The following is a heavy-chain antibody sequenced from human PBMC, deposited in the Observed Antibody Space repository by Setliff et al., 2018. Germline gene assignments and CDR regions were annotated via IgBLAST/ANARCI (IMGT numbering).Heavy chain of an antibody. V-gene: IGHV4-59*01. Sequence: SETLSLTCAIYGGSSSGYYWSWIRQPPGKGLEWIGSIYYSGSTNYNPSLKSRVAISVDTSKNQFSLKLSSVTAADTAVYYCAREKGVYTYYFDYWGQGTLVTVSS. J-gene: IGHJ4*02. CDR1: GGSSSGYY. CDR3: AREKGVYTYYFDY. D-gene: IGHD3-10*01. CDR2: IYYSGST.